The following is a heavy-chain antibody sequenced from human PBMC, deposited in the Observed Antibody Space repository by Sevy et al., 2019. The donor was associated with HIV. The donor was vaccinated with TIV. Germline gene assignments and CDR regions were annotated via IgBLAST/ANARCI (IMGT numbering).Heavy chain of an antibody. CDR1: GLTLTTTG. CDR3: AGGDRTMIRDLDY. Sequence: GGSLRLSCAASGLTLTTTGMSWVRQAPGKGLEWVAGVTSDGTTYYADSVRDRFTVSRENSKNTLYLQLNSLRADDTAVFYCAGGDRTMIRDLDYWGQGTLVTVSS. J-gene: IGHJ4*02. CDR2: VTSDGTT. V-gene: IGHV3-23*01. D-gene: IGHD3-16*01.